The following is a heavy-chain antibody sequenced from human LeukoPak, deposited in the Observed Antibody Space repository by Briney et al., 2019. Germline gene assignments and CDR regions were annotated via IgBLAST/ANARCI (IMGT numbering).Heavy chain of an antibody. CDR1: GFTFSSYS. CDR3: ARDSVRIAVAGTGEFDY. D-gene: IGHD6-19*01. J-gene: IGHJ4*02. V-gene: IGHV3-21*01. Sequence: GGSLRLSCAASGFTFSSYSMNWVRQAPGRGLEWVSSISSSSSYIYYADSVRGRFTISRDNAKNSLNLQMNSLRAEDTAVYYCARDSVRIAVAGTGEFDYWGQGTLVTVSS. CDR2: ISSSSSYI.